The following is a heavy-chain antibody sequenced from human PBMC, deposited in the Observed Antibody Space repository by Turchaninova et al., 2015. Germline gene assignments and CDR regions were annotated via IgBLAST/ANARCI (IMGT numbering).Heavy chain of an antibody. J-gene: IGHJ4*02. CDR3: ARDNRWAGYGDHGFDY. Sequence: QVQLQESGPGLVKPSGTLTLTCAVSGGSISSSNWWSWVRQPPGKGLEWMGEIYPIGSTNYNPSLKSRVTISVDKSKNQFSLKLCSVTAADTAVYYCARDNRWAGYGDHGFDYWGQGTLVTVSS. CDR2: IYPIGST. D-gene: IGHD4-17*01. V-gene: IGHV4-4*02. CDR1: GGSISSSNW.